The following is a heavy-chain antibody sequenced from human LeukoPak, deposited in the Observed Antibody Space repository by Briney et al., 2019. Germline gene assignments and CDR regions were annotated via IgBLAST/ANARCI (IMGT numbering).Heavy chain of an antibody. CDR1: GFTFSSYA. V-gene: IGHV3-23*01. Sequence: GGSLRLSCAASGFTFSSYAMSWVRQAPGKGLEWVSAISGSGGSTYYADSVRGRSTISRDNSKNTLYLQMNSLRAEDTAVYYCAKTGDGYNYYFDYWGQGTLVTVSS. CDR3: AKTGDGYNYYFDY. J-gene: IGHJ4*02. CDR2: ISGSGGST. D-gene: IGHD5-24*01.